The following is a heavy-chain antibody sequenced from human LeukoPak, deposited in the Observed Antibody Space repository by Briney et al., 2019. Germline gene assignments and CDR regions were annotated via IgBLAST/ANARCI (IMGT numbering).Heavy chain of an antibody. J-gene: IGHJ6*04. CDR1: GFTFSRYS. CDR3: AELGITMIGGV. D-gene: IGHD3-10*02. CDR2: ISISSNYI. V-gene: IGHV3-21*01. Sequence: GGSLRLSCAASGFTFSRYSMNWVRQAPGKGLEWVSSISISSNYIYYPDSLKGRFTIPRDNAKNSLYLQMNSLRAEDTAVYYCAELGITMIGGVWGKGTTVTISS.